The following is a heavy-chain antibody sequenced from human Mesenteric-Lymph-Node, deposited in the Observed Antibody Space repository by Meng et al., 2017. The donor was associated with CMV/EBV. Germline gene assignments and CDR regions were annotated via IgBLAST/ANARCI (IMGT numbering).Heavy chain of an antibody. CDR1: GYSFTSYD. J-gene: IGHJ6*02. Sequence: ASVKVSCKASGYSFTSYDINWVRQATGQGLEWMGWMNPNSGNTGYEQKFQGRVTMTRNTSISTAYMELSSLRSEDTAVYYCARGTVSTPSYPMDVWGQGTTVTVSS. CDR2: MNPNSGNT. CDR3: ARGTVSTPSYPMDV. V-gene: IGHV1-8*01. D-gene: IGHD4-11*01.